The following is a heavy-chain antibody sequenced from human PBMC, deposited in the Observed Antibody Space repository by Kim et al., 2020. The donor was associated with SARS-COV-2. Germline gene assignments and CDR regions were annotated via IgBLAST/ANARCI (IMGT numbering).Heavy chain of an antibody. J-gene: IGHJ3*01. CDR3: ARSRRDRLPDETFEF. V-gene: IGHV1-46*01. Sequence: ASVKVSCKASGCTFINYYMTWVRQAPGQGLEWMGTINPSDGSTDYAQKFQGRVILTSDTATNTVYMDLSRLKSEDRAIYYCARSRRDRLPDETFEFWGPG. CDR2: INPSDGST. CDR1: GCTFINYY. D-gene: IGHD2-21*02.